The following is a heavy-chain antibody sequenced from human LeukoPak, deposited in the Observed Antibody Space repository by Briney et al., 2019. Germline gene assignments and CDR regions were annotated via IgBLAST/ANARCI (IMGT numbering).Heavy chain of an antibody. V-gene: IGHV3-48*03. CDR2: ISSSGSTI. J-gene: IGHJ6*03. D-gene: IGHD1-26*01. CDR1: GFTFSSYE. Sequence: GGSLRLSCAASGFTFSSYEMNWVRQAPGKGLEWVSYISSSGSTIYYADSVKGRFTISRDNAKNSLYLQMNSLRAEDTAVYYCARAKWELPTAGLNYYYMDVWGKGTTVTVSS. CDR3: ARAKWELPTAGLNYYYMDV.